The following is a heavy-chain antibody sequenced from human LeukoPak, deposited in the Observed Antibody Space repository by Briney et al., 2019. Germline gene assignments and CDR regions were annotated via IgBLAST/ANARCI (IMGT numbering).Heavy chain of an antibody. D-gene: IGHD1-1*01. V-gene: IGHV3-21*01. J-gene: IGHJ3*02. CDR2: ISSSSSYI. Sequence: PGGSLRLSCAASGLTFSSYSMNWVRQAPGKGLEWVSSISSSSSYIYYADSVKGRFTISRDNAKNSLYLQMNSLRAEDTAVYYCARDHSGNWNDGDAFDIWGQGTMVTVSS. CDR1: GLTFSSYS. CDR3: ARDHSGNWNDGDAFDI.